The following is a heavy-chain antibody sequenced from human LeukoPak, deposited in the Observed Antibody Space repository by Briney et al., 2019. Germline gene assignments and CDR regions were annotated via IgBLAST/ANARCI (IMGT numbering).Heavy chain of an antibody. CDR2: ISGSGGST. CDR3: AKPRTAAGRNFDY. J-gene: IGHJ4*02. D-gene: IGHD2-21*02. V-gene: IGHV3-23*01. CDR1: GFTFSSSA. Sequence: GSLRLSCVASGFTFSSSAMSWVRQAPERGLEWVPLISGSGGSTNYADSVKGRFTISRDNSKNTLYLQMNSLTAEDTAVYYCAKPRTAAGRNFDYWGQGTLVTVSS.